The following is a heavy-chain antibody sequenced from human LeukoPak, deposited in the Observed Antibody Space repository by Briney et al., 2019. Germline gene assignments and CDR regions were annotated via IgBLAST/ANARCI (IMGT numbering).Heavy chain of an antibody. V-gene: IGHV1-2*02. CDR2: INPKSGNT. CDR3: AGGGSSVSGKAIDY. J-gene: IGHJ4*02. CDR1: GYTFSDYY. Sequence: ASVKVSCKASGYTFSDYYMHWVRQAPGQGLEWMGWINPKSGNTKYAQKFQGRVAMTRGASISTVYLDLSSLTSDDTAVYFCAGGGSSVSGKAIDYWGQGSLVTVSS. D-gene: IGHD6-19*01.